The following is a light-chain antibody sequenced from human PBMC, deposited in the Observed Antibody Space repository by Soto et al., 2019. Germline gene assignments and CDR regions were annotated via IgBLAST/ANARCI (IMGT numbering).Light chain of an antibody. CDR3: QQYGSSPPFP. CDR1: QSVSSSY. V-gene: IGKV3-20*01. CDR2: GAS. Sequence: EIVLTQSPGTLSLSPGERATLSCRASQSVSSSYLAWYQQKPGQAPRLLIYGASRRATGIPDRFSGSGSGTDFTLTISRLEPEDFAVYYCQQYGSSPPFPFGPGTKVDIK. J-gene: IGKJ3*01.